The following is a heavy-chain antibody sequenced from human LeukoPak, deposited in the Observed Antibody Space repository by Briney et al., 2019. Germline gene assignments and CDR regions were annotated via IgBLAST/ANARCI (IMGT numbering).Heavy chain of an antibody. CDR1: GFTFDDYA. CDR2: ISWNSGSI. CDR3: AKALGSSFDY. V-gene: IGHV3-9*01. J-gene: IGHJ4*02. Sequence: PGGSLRLSCAASGFTFDDYAVHWVRQAPGKGLEWVSGISWNSGSIGYADSVKGRFTISRDNAKNSLYLQMNSLRAEDTALYYCAKALGSSFDYWGQGTLVTVSS. D-gene: IGHD6-13*01.